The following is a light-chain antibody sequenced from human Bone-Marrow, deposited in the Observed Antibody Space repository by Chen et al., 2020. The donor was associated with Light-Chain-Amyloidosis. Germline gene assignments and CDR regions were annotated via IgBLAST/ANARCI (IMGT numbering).Light chain of an antibody. CDR3: QSADSSGTYEVI. J-gene: IGLJ2*01. CDR2: RDT. CDR1: DLPTKY. V-gene: IGLV3-25*03. Sequence: SHELTQPPSVSVSPGQTARITCSGDDLPTKYAYWYQQKPGQASVLVIHRDTERPSGISERFSGSSSGTTATLTISGVQAEAEADYHCQSADSSGTYEVIFGGGTKLTVL.